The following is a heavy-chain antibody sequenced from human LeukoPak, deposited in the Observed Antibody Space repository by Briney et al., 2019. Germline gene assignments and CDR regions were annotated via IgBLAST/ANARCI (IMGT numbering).Heavy chain of an antibody. V-gene: IGHV4-34*01. J-gene: IGHJ4*02. CDR3: ARVGYWQQLVDY. CDR2: INHSGST. CDR1: GGSFSGYY. D-gene: IGHD6-13*01. Sequence: SETLSLTCAVYGGSFSGYYWSWIRQPPGKGLEWIGEINHSGSTNYNPSLKSRVTISVDTSKNQFSLKLSSVTTADTAVYYCARVGYWQQLVDYWGQGTLVTVSS.